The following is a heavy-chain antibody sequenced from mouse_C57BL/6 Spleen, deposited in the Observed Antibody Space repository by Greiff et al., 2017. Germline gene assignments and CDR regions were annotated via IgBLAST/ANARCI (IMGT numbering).Heavy chain of an antibody. CDR2: INPSNGGT. CDR1: GYTFTSYW. J-gene: IGHJ4*01. CDR3: ARGGSTTVVATDAMDY. D-gene: IGHD1-1*01. V-gene: IGHV1-53*01. Sequence: QVQLQQPGTELVKPGASVKLSCKASGYTFTSYWMHWVKQRPGQGLEWIGNINPSNGGTNYNEKFKSKATLTVDKSSSTAYMQLSSLTSEDSAVYYCARGGSTTVVATDAMDYWGQGTSVTGSS.